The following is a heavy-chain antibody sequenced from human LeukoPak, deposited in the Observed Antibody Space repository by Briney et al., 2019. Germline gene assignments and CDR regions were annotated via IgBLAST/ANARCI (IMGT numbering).Heavy chain of an antibody. V-gene: IGHV4-61*01. D-gene: IGHD6-19*01. CDR3: ARYSVAGTWYYFDY. J-gene: IGHJ4*02. CDR2: IYYSGST. Sequence: SETLSLTCTASGGSVSSGSYYWSWIRQPPGKGLEWIVYIYYSGSTNYNPSLKSRVTISVDTSKNQFSLKLSSVTAADTAVYYCARYSVAGTWYYFDYWGQGTLVTVSS. CDR1: GGSVSSGSYY.